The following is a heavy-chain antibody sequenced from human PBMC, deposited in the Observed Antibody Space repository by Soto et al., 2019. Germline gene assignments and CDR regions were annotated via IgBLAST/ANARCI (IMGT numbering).Heavy chain of an antibody. J-gene: IGHJ6*02. D-gene: IGHD2-2*01. V-gene: IGHV1-69*13. Sequence: ASVKVSCKASGGTFSSYAISWVRQAPGQGLEWMGGIIPIFGTANYAQKFQGRVTITADESTSTAYMELSSLRSEDTAVYYCARAVVPAAIPYYYYYYGMDVWGQGTTVTVSS. CDR2: IIPIFGTA. CDR3: ARAVVPAAIPYYYYYYGMDV. CDR1: GGTFSSYA.